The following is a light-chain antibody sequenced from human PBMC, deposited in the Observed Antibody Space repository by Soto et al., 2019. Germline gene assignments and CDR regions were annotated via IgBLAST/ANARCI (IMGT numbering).Light chain of an antibody. CDR1: QSISSW. V-gene: IGKV3-20*01. Sequence: TQSPSTLSAPVGDRVTITCRASQSISSWLAWYQQKPGQAPRLLIYGASTRATGIPARFSGSGSGTDFTLTISRLEPEDFAVYYCQQYGSSPPITFGQGTRLEIK. J-gene: IGKJ5*01. CDR3: QQYGSSPPIT. CDR2: GAS.